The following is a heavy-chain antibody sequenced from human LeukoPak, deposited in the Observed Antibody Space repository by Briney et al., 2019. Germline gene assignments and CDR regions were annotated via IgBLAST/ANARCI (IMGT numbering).Heavy chain of an antibody. Sequence: PGGSLRLSCAASGFTVSSNYMSWVRQAPGKGLEWVSVTYSGGSTYYADSVKGRFTISRDNSKNTLYLQMNSLRAEDTAVYYCASNVLLWFGSVDYYYYGMDVWGQGTTVTVSS. CDR1: GFTVSSNY. CDR2: TYSGGST. D-gene: IGHD3-10*01. J-gene: IGHJ6*02. V-gene: IGHV3-66*01. CDR3: ASNVLLWFGSVDYYYYGMDV.